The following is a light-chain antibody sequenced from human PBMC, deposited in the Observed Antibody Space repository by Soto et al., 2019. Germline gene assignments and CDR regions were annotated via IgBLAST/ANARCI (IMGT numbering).Light chain of an antibody. CDR2: GAS. CDR3: QQVKTYPRT. CDR1: QDISNS. J-gene: IGKJ4*01. V-gene: IGKV1-39*01. Sequence: DIQMTQSPSSLSASVGDRVTITCRASQDISNSLNWYQQKPGKPPKVLIYGASTLQGGVPSRFSGGGSGTEFTLTISSLQPEDFATYYCQQVKTYPRTFGGGTKVEIK.